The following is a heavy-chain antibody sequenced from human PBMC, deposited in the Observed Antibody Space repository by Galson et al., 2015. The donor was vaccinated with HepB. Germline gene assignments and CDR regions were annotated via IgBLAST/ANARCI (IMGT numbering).Heavy chain of an antibody. Sequence: TLSLTCTASGGSISSGSYYWSWIRQPAGKGLEWIGRIYTSGSTNYNPSLKSRVTISVDTSKNQFSLKLSSVTAADTAVYYCARELTDGSGWYFVGMDAWGQGTTVTVSS. CDR2: IYTSGST. J-gene: IGHJ6*02. V-gene: IGHV4-61*02. CDR1: GGSISSGSYY. CDR3: ARELTDGSGWYFVGMDA. D-gene: IGHD6-19*01.